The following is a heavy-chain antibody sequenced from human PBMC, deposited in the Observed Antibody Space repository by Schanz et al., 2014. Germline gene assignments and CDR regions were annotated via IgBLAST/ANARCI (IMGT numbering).Heavy chain of an antibody. CDR1: GFAFSSYG. CDR3: AKIERNED. Sequence: EVQLLESGGGLVQPGGSLRLSCLASGFAFSSYGMNWLRQAPGKGLEWVSYVSSSSSYTHYADSVKGRFTISRDNAKNSLYLQMNSLRAEDTAVYFCAKIERNEDWGQGTLVTVSS. CDR2: VSSSSSYT. V-gene: IGHV3-48*04. D-gene: IGHD1-1*01. J-gene: IGHJ4*02.